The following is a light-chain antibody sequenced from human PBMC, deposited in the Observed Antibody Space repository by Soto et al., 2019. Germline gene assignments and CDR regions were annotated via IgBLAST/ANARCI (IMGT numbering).Light chain of an antibody. CDR1: QSVSSY. Sequence: EIVLTQSPATLSLSPGERATLSCRASQSVSSYLAWYQQKPGQAPRLLIYDASNRATGIPGRFSGSGSGTGLNLTISSLGHYYGSVYYCQQRSNWLLTFGGGTKVEIK. CDR2: DAS. V-gene: IGKV3-11*01. CDR3: QQRSNWLLT. J-gene: IGKJ4*01.